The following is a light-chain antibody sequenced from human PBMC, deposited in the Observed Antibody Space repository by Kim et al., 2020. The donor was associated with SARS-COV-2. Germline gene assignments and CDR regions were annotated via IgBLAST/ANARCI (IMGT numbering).Light chain of an antibody. V-gene: IGKV1-33*01. CDR2: DAA. CDR3: QQYHNFPWT. J-gene: IGKJ1*01. Sequence: SSIGDRITITLQASQDISTHLNWYQEKPGNAPRLLIYDAANLQRGVPSRFSGSGSGTDFTFTISSLQPEDIGTYYCQQYHNFPWTFGQGTKVDIK. CDR1: QDISTH.